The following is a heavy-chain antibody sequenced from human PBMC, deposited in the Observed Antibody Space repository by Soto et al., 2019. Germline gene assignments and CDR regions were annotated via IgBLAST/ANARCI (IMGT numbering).Heavy chain of an antibody. D-gene: IGHD1-1*01. Sequence: QVHLVQSGAEVKKPGASVKVSCKGSGYTFTSYGITWVRQAPGQGLEWMGWISARNGDTDYAQKLQGRVTVTRDTSTSTAYMELRSLRSDDTAVYYCARGRYGDYWGQGALVTVS. J-gene: IGHJ4*02. V-gene: IGHV1-18*01. CDR3: ARGRYGDY. CDR2: ISARNGDT. CDR1: GYTFTSYG.